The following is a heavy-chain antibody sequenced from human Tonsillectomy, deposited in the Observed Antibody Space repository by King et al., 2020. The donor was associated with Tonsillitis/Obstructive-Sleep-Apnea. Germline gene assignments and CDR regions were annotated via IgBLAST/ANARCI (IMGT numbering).Heavy chain of an antibody. J-gene: IGHJ4*02. CDR2: INHSGSS. Sequence: VQLQQWGAGLLMPSEILSLTCAVYGGSFSGYFWSWIRQTPGKGLEWIGEINHSGSSNYNPSLRSRVTMSVDTVKKQVSLKLTSVTAADTAVYFCARGPGYYGSRDPFDYWGQGTLVTVSS. CDR1: GGSFSGYF. V-gene: IGHV4-34*01. CDR3: ARGPGYYGSRDPFDY. D-gene: IGHD3-10*01.